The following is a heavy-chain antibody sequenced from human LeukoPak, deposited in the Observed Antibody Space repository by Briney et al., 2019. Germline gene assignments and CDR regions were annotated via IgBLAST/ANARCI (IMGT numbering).Heavy chain of an antibody. V-gene: IGHV3-30*18. CDR1: GFTFSSYG. J-gene: IGHJ4*02. CDR2: ISYDGSNK. CDR3: AKDGSGWDEEPYYFDY. D-gene: IGHD6-19*01. Sequence: GGSLRLSCAASGFTFSSYGMHWVRQAPGKGLDWVAVISYDGSNKYYADSVKGRFTISRDNSKNTLYLQMNSLRAEDTAVYYCAKDGSGWDEEPYYFDYWGQGTLVTVSS.